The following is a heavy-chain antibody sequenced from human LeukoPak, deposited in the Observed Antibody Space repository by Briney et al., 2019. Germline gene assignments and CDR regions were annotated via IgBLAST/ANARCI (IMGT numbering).Heavy chain of an antibody. Sequence: GRSLRLSCAASGFTFSSYGMHWVRQAPGKGLEWVAVIWYDGSNKYYADSVKGRFTISRDNSKNTLYLQMNSLKTADTAVYYCATLRMATSGAIDYWGQGTLVTVSS. J-gene: IGHJ4*02. V-gene: IGHV3-33*01. CDR1: GFTFSSYG. D-gene: IGHD3-16*01. CDR2: IWYDGSNK. CDR3: ATLRMATSGAIDY.